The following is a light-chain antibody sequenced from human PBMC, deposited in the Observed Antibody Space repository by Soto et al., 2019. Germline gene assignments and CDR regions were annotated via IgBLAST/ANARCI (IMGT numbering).Light chain of an antibody. J-gene: IGKJ3*01. Sequence: GGRVTITCRASQGISSYLAWYQQKPGKAPKLLIYAASTLQSGVPSRFSGSGSGTDFTLTISCLQSEDFATYYCQQYYSYPFTFGPGTKVDIK. CDR3: QQYYSYPFT. CDR2: AAS. V-gene: IGKV1-8*01. CDR1: QGISSY.